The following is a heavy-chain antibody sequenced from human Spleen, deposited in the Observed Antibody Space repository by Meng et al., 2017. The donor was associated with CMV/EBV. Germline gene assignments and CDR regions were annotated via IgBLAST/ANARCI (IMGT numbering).Heavy chain of an antibody. Sequence: GESLKISCAASGFTVSSNFMSWVRQAPGKGLEWVSVFYGGGSTYYADSVKGRFTISRDTSKNTLYLQMNSLRAEDTAVYYCNYYDSSGYSNAFDIWGQGTMVTVSS. V-gene: IGHV3-53*01. CDR2: FYGGGST. D-gene: IGHD3-22*01. J-gene: IGHJ3*02. CDR3: NYYDSSGYSNAFDI. CDR1: GFTVSSNF.